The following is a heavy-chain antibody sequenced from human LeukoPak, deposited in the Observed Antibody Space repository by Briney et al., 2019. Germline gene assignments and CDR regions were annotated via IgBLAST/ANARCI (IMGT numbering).Heavy chain of an antibody. CDR2: INNDGRST. CDR1: GFTFNNHW. CDR3: ARDLLSCTGGYFAMVY. J-gene: IGHJ4*02. Sequence: PGGSLRLSCAASGFTFNNHWMHWVRQAPGKGLVWVSRINNDGRSTAYADSVKGRFTIPRGNAKNTLYLQLNSLRAEDTGVYYCARDLLSCTGGYFAMVYWGQGTLVTVSS. V-gene: IGHV3-74*01. D-gene: IGHD2-8*02.